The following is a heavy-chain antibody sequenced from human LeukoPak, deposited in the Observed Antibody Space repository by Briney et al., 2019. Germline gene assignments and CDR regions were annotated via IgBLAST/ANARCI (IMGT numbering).Heavy chain of an antibody. CDR1: GYTFTGYY. J-gene: IGHJ6*03. CDR3: ARAMGYDYVWGSYPSDYYYYMDV. CDR2: INPNSGGT. Sequence: ASVKVSCKASGYTFTGYYMHWVRQAPGQGLEWMGWINPNSGGTNYAQKFQGRVTMTRDTSTSTVYMELSSLRSEDTAVYYCARAMGYDYVWGSYPSDYYYYMDVWGKGTTVTISS. V-gene: IGHV1-2*02. D-gene: IGHD3-16*01.